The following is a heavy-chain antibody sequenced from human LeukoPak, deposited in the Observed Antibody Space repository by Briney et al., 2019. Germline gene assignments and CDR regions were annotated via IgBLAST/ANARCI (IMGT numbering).Heavy chain of an antibody. CDR1: GFTFDDYA. Sequence: GRSLRLSCAASGFTFDDYAMHWVRQAPGKGLEWVSGISWNSGSIGYADSVKGRFTISRDNAKNSLYLQMNSLRAEDTALYYCAKDMFGGDTAPHDWGQGTLVTVSS. J-gene: IGHJ4*02. V-gene: IGHV3-9*01. D-gene: IGHD5-18*01. CDR3: AKDMFGGDTAPHD. CDR2: ISWNSGSI.